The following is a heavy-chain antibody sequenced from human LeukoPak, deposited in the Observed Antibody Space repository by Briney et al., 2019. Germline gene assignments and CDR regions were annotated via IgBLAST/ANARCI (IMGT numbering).Heavy chain of an antibody. Sequence: GGSLGLSCAASGFTFSSYAMSWVRQAPGKGLEWVSAISGSGGGTYYADSVKGRFTISRDNSKNTLYLQMNSLRAEDTAVYYCAKGDATVAGQLVFDYWGQGTLVTVSS. CDR2: ISGSGGGT. CDR3: AKGDATVAGQLVFDY. CDR1: GFTFSSYA. J-gene: IGHJ4*02. D-gene: IGHD6-19*01. V-gene: IGHV3-23*01.